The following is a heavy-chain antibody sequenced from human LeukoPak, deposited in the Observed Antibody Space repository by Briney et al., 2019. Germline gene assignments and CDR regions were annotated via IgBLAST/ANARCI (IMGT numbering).Heavy chain of an antibody. CDR3: ARFIAAPYYFDY. CDR1: GFTFSDYY. D-gene: IGHD6-13*01. V-gene: IGHV3-11*04. Sequence: GGSLRLSCAASGFTFSDYYMSWIRQAPGKGLEWLSYISTRGSTIYYADSVKGRFTISRDNAKNSLYLQMNSLRAEDTAVYYCARFIAAPYYFDYWGRGTLVTVSS. J-gene: IGHJ4*02. CDR2: ISTRGSTI.